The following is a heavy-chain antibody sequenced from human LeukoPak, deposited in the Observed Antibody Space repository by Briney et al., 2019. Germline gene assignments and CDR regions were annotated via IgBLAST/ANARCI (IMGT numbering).Heavy chain of an antibody. CDR1: GGSISSGGYY. J-gene: IGHJ3*02. Sequence: SETLSLTCTVSGGSISSGGYYWSWIRQHPGKGLEWIGYIYYSGSTYYNPSLKSRVTISVDTSKNQFSLKLSSVTAADTAVYYCAREVPPGDYGDYAPLDAFDIWGQGTMVTVSS. D-gene: IGHD4-17*01. CDR2: IYYSGST. CDR3: AREVPPGDYGDYAPLDAFDI. V-gene: IGHV4-31*03.